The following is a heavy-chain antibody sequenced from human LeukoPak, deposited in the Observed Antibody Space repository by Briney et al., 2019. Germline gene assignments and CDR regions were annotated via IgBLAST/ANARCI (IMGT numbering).Heavy chain of an antibody. Sequence: TSETLSLTCTVSGGSISSYYWSWIRQPAGKGLEWIGRIYTSGSTNYNPSLKSRVTMSVDTSKNQFSLKLSSVTAADAAVYYCARDLEQWRAVGWFDPWGQGTLVTVSS. J-gene: IGHJ5*02. V-gene: IGHV4-4*07. D-gene: IGHD6-19*01. CDR3: ARDLEQWRAVGWFDP. CDR1: GGSISSYY. CDR2: IYTSGST.